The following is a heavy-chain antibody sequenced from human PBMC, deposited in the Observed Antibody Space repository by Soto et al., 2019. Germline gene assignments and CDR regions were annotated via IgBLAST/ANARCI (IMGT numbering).Heavy chain of an antibody. V-gene: IGHV3-21*01. Sequence: GGSLRLSCAASGFTFSSYSMNWVRQAPGKGLEWVSSISGSGNYTHYADFLRGRFTISRDNAKTSLYLQMNSLRAEDTAVYYCAREGVNNYNEYYFDSWGQGTVVTVSS. CDR3: AREGVNNYNEYYFDS. CDR1: GFTFSSYS. CDR2: ISGSGNYT. D-gene: IGHD4-4*01. J-gene: IGHJ4*02.